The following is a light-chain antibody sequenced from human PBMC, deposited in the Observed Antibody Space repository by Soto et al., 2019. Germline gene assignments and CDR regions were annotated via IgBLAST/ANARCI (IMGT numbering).Light chain of an antibody. Sequence: QSVLTQPPSVSGAPGQRVPISCTGSSSNIGAGYDVQWYQQLPGTAPKLLIYGNSNRPSGVPDRFSGSKSGISASLAITGLQAEDEADYYCQSYDSSLSGVVFGGGTKLTVL. V-gene: IGLV1-40*01. CDR2: GNS. CDR3: QSYDSSLSGVV. CDR1: SSNIGAGYD. J-gene: IGLJ2*01.